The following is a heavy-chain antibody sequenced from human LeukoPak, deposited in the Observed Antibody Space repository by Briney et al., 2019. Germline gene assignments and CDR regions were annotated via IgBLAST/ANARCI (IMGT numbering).Heavy chain of an antibody. J-gene: IGHJ4*02. V-gene: IGHV3-21*05. CDR3: ARYLNWGFDY. CDR1: GFTFSDYS. CDR2: IRGSGPGSGSGT. D-gene: IGHD7-27*01. Sequence: GGSLSLSCATSGFTFSDYSMNWVRQAPGKGLEWISNIRGSGPGSGSGTYYADSVKGRFIISRDTAKNSVYLQMNSLRAEDSAFYYCARYLNWGFDYWGQGALVTVSS.